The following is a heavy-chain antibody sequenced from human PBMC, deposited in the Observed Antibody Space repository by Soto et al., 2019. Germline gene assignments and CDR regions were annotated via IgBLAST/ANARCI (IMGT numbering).Heavy chain of an antibody. J-gene: IGHJ5*02. CDR3: ASSLGIVVLPAASPT. CDR2: IISSSSHI. CDR1: GCPFSSYS. Sequence: EVQLVESGGGLVKPGGSLRLSCAASGCPFSSYSMTWVRQAPGKGLAWVSSIISSSSHIYYAESVKGRFTIARDNAKNSVHSQLHGLRAKSRALYYCASSLGIVVLPAASPTCGEGNLATASS. D-gene: IGHD2-2*01. V-gene: IGHV3-21*01.